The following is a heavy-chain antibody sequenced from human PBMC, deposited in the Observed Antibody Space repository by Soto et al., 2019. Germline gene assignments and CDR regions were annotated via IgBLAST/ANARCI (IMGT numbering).Heavy chain of an antibody. CDR1: GGTFSSYR. CDR2: IVPIYRTA. D-gene: IGHD6-13*01. Sequence: SVKVSCKASGGTFSSYRFNWVRQARGQGLEWLGGIVPIYRTADYAQKFQGRVTITADGSTRTVYMELSSLKSQDTALYYCARASGAKLSSSWGQGTLVTVSS. V-gene: IGHV1-69*13. CDR3: ARASGAKLSSS. J-gene: IGHJ4*02.